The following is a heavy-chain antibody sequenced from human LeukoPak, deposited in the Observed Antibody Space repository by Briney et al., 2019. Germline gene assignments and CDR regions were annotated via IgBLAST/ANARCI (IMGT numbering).Heavy chain of an antibody. CDR1: GFTFSDYA. Sequence: GGSLRLSCAASGFTFSDYAMTWVRQAPGKGLQWVSAISGRGGNTYYADSVKGRFTISRGNSKNTLYLQMNSLRAEDTAVYYCARDSSVIVGARIDYWGQGTLVTVSS. D-gene: IGHD1-26*01. J-gene: IGHJ4*02. CDR2: ISGRGGNT. CDR3: ARDSSVIVGARIDY. V-gene: IGHV3-23*01.